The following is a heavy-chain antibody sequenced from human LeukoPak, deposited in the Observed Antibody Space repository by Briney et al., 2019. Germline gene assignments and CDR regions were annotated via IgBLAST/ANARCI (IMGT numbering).Heavy chain of an antibody. Sequence: GGSLRLSCAASGFTFSSYGVHWVRQAPGKGLEWVAVIWYDGSNKYYADSVKGRFTISRDNSKNTLYLQMNSLRAEDTAVYYCARDRQAYTYGSHWFDPWGQGTLVTVSS. CDR2: IWYDGSNK. CDR1: GFTFSSYG. CDR3: ARDRQAYTYGSHWFDP. V-gene: IGHV3-33*01. J-gene: IGHJ5*02. D-gene: IGHD5-18*01.